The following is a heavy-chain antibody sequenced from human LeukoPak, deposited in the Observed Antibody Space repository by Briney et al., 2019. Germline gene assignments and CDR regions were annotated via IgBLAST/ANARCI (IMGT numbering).Heavy chain of an antibody. CDR3: ANSGYDFWSGYYTYFDY. CDR2: ISGSGGST. V-gene: IGHV3-23*01. J-gene: IGHJ4*02. Sequence: GGSLRLSCAASGFTFSSYGMSWVRQAPGKGLEWVSAISGSGGSTYYADSVKGRFTISRDNSKNTLYLQMNSLRAEDTAVYYCANSGYDFWSGYYTYFDYWGQGTPVTVSS. CDR1: GFTFSSYG. D-gene: IGHD3-3*01.